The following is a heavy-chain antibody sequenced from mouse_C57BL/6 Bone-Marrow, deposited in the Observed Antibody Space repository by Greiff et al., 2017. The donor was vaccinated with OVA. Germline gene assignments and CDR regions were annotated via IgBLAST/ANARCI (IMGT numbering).Heavy chain of an antibody. V-gene: IGHV1-54*01. D-gene: IGHD2-5*01. J-gene: IGHJ3*01. CDR2: INPGSGGT. Sequence: QVQLKESGAELVRPGTSVKVSCKASGYAFTNYLIEWVKQRPGQGLEWIGVINPGSGGTNYNEKFKGKATLTADKSSSTAYMQLSSLTSEDSAVYFCARSEDYYSNFAYWGQGTLVTVSA. CDR1: GYAFTNYL. CDR3: ARSEDYYSNFAY.